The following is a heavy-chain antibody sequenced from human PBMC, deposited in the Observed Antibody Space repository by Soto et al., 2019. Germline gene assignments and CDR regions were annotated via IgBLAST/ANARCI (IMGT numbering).Heavy chain of an antibody. CDR2: IRTEPYSYAA. D-gene: IGHD2-8*01. Sequence: GGSLRLSCAASGFTFSGSAMQWGLQASGKGLEWVGRIRTEPYSYAAAYAASVKGRFTIFRDDSKNTLYLQMNSLRAEDTAVYYCAKWALGDAFDIWGQGTMVTVSS. CDR3: AKWALGDAFDI. CDR1: GFTFSGSA. J-gene: IGHJ3*02. V-gene: IGHV3-73*01.